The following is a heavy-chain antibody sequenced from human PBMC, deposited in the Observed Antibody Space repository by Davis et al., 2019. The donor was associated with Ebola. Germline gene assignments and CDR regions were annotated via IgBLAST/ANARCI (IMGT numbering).Heavy chain of an antibody. CDR2: IKQDGSEK. J-gene: IGHJ4*02. Sequence: GESLKISCAASGFTFSGSAMHWVRQASGKGLEWVANIKQDGSEKYYVDSVKGRFTISRDNAKNSLYLQMNSLRAEDTAVYYCARRVDYWGQGTLVTVSP. D-gene: IGHD6-13*01. CDR1: GFTFSGSA. V-gene: IGHV3-7*02. CDR3: ARRVDY.